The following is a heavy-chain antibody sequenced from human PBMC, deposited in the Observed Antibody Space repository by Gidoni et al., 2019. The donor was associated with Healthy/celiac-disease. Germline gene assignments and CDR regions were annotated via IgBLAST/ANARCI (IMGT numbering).Heavy chain of an antibody. CDR1: GGSISSYY. J-gene: IGHJ4*02. D-gene: IGHD3-16*01. CDR3: ARGLRGSIDY. V-gene: IGHV4-59*01. CDR2: IYYSGST. Sequence: QVQLQESGPGLVKPSETLSLTCTVSGGSISSYYWSWIRQPPGKGLEWIGYIYYSGSTNYNPSLKSRVTISVDTSKNQFSLKLSSVTAADTAVYYCARGLRGSIDYWGQGTLVTVSS.